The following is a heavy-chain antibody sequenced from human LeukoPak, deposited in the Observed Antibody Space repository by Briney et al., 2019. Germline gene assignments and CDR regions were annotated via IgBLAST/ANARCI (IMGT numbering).Heavy chain of an antibody. CDR1: GGSFSGYY. Sequence: SETLSLTCAVYGGSFSGYYWSWIRQPPGKGLEWIGEINHSGSTNYNPSLKSRVTISVDTSKNQFSLKLSSVTAADTAVYYCARGYGVADYWGQGTLVTVSS. J-gene: IGHJ4*02. CDR3: ARGYGVADY. CDR2: INHSGST. V-gene: IGHV4-34*01. D-gene: IGHD2-15*01.